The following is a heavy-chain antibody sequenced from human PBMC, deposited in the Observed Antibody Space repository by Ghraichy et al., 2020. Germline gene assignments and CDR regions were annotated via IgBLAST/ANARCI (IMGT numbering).Heavy chain of an antibody. Sequence: SETLSLTCTVSGGSISSYYWSWIRQPPGKGLEWIGYIYYSGSTNSNPSLKSRVTISVDTSKNQFSLKLSSVTAADTAVYYCARISGRYFDWLFPHLPANDAFDIWGQVTIVTVSS. CDR3: ARISGRYFDWLFPHLPANDAFDI. CDR1: GGSISSYY. CDR2: IYYSGST. D-gene: IGHD3-9*01. J-gene: IGHJ3*02. V-gene: IGHV4-59*01.